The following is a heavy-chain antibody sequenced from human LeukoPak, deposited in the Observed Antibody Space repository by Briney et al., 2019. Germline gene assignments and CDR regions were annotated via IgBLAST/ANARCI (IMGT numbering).Heavy chain of an antibody. CDR2: ISWDGVIA. CDR1: GFVFDDYT. Sequence: GESLGLSCAASGFVFDDYTMHWVRQAPGKGLEWVSLISWDGVIAHYSDSVKGRFTISRDNSKNSLYLQMNSLRTEDSALYYCAKEVSGGSYYEWVENWGQGTLVTVSS. CDR3: AKEVSGGSYYEWVEN. V-gene: IGHV3-43*01. J-gene: IGHJ4*02. D-gene: IGHD3-16*01.